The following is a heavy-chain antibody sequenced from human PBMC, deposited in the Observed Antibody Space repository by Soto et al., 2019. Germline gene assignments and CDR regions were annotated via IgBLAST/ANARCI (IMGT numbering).Heavy chain of an antibody. CDR1: GFTFSSYG. V-gene: IGHV3-33*01. D-gene: IGHD1-26*01. Sequence: GGSLRLSCAASGFTFSSYGMHWVRQAPGKGLEWVAVIWYDGSNKYYADSVKGRFTISRDNSKNTLYLQMNSLRAEDTAVYYCARDPIAGGATNPSLAFDYWGQGTLVTVSS. CDR3: ARDPIAGGATNPSLAFDY. J-gene: IGHJ4*02. CDR2: IWYDGSNK.